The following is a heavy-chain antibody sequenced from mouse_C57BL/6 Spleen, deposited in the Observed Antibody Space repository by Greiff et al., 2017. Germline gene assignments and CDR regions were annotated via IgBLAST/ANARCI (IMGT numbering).Heavy chain of an antibody. J-gene: IGHJ2*01. Sequence: VQLQQSGPELVKPGASVKISCKASGYAFSSSWMNWVKQRTGKGLEWIGRIYPGAGDTNYNGKFKGKATLTADKSSSTAYMQLSSLTSEDSAVYFCARPNDGYRGDYWGQGTTLTVSS. V-gene: IGHV1-82*01. D-gene: IGHD2-3*01. CDR2: IYPGAGDT. CDR1: GYAFSSSW. CDR3: ARPNDGYRGDY.